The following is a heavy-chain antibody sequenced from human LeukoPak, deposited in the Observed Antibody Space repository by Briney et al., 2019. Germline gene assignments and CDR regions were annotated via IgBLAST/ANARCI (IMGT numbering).Heavy chain of an antibody. Sequence: GASVKVSCKASGYTFTSYDINWVRQATGQGLEWMGWMNPNSGNTGYARKFQGRVTMTRNTSISTAYMELSSLRSEDTAVYYCSRPPSYYYYYGMDVWGQGTTVTVSS. V-gene: IGHV1-8*01. CDR2: MNPNSGNT. D-gene: IGHD1-14*01. J-gene: IGHJ6*02. CDR3: SRPPSYYYYYGMDV. CDR1: GYTFTSYD.